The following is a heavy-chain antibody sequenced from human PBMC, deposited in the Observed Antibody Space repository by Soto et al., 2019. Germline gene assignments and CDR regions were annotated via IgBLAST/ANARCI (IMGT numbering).Heavy chain of an antibody. D-gene: IGHD1-7*01. CDR1: GFSLNTSGVG. V-gene: IGHV2-5*01. J-gene: IGHJ4*02. CDR3: GHRVRGLELGY. CDR2: IYWNDDK. Sequence: SPPTLVNTTQTLTLSCTFSGFSLNTSGVGVGWIRQPPGKALEWLALIYWNDDKRYSPSRKSRLTITKDTSKNQVVLTMTNMDPVDTATYYCGHRVRGLELGYWGQGTLVTVSS.